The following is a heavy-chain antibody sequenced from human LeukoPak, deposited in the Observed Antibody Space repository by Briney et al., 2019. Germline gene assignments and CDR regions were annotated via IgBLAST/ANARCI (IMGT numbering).Heavy chain of an antibody. CDR3: ARDRGVLEWLDLAHIDY. CDR1: GYTFTSYG. J-gene: IGHJ4*02. CDR2: ISAYNGNT. V-gene: IGHV1-18*01. Sequence: ASVKVSCKASGYTFTSYGISWVRQAPGQGLEWMGWISAYNGNTNYAQKLQGRVTMTTDTSTSKAYMELRSMRSDDTAVYYCARDRGVLEWLDLAHIDYWGQGTLVTVSS. D-gene: IGHD3-3*01.